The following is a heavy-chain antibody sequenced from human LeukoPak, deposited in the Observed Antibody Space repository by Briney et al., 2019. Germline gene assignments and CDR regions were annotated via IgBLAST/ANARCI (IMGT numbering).Heavy chain of an antibody. CDR1: GFTFSSCS. CDR2: ISSSSSYI. J-gene: IGHJ4*02. CDR3: ARESMEGNYFDY. V-gene: IGHV3-21*01. Sequence: GGSLRLSCAASGFTFSSCSMNWVRQAPGKGLEWVSSISSSSSYIYYADSVKGRFTISRDNAKNSLYLQMNSLRAEDTAVYYCARESMEGNYFDYWGQGTLVTVSS. D-gene: IGHD2-8*01.